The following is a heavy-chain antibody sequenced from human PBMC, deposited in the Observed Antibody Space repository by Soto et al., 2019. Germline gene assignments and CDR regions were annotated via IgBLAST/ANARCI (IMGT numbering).Heavy chain of an antibody. V-gene: IGHV1-69*12. J-gene: IGHJ6*02. CDR2: SIPIFGTA. D-gene: IGHD3-16*01. Sequence: QVQLVQSGAEVKKPGSSVKVSCKASGGTFSSYAIRWVRQAPGQGLEWMGGSIPIFGTATYAQKFQGRVTITADESTSTAYMELSSLRSEDTAVYYCARGDYVDNTARNPLGYYYYGMDVWGQGTTVTVSS. CDR3: ARGDYVDNTARNPLGYYYYGMDV. CDR1: GGTFSSYA.